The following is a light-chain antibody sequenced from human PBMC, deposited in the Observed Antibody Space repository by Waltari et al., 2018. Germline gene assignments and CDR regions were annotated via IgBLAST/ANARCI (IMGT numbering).Light chain of an antibody. CDR3: SSYAGRNNIVL. CDR1: SSDGGTYSY. Sequence: QSTMTQPPSASGSPGQSVTISCTGTSSDGGTYSYVSWYQQHPGKAPKLMIYEVSKRPSGVPDRFSGSKSGNTASLTVSGLQAEDEADYYCSSYAGRNNIVLFGGGTKLTVL. CDR2: EVS. V-gene: IGLV2-8*01. J-gene: IGLJ2*01.